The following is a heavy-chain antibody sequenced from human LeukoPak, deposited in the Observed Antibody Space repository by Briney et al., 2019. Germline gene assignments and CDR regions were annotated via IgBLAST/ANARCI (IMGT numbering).Heavy chain of an antibody. CDR1: GFTFSSYS. D-gene: IGHD3-10*01. CDR3: AKERCSSTSCYGPWYYYGSGSYYREYYFDY. V-gene: IGHV3-21*04. J-gene: IGHJ4*02. CDR2: ISSSSSYI. Sequence: GGSLRLSCAASGFTFSSYSMNWVRQAPGKGLEWVSSISSSSSYIYYADSVKGRFTISRDNSKNTLYLQMNSLRAEDTAVYYCAKERCSSTSCYGPWYYYGSGSYYREYYFDYWGQGTLVTVSS.